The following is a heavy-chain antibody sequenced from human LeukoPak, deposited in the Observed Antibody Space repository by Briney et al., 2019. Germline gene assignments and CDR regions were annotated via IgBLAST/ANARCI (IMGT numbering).Heavy chain of an antibody. V-gene: IGHV4-39*01. CDR1: GGSISSGSYY. CDR2: TYYSGTT. Sequence: SETLSLTCTVSGGSISSGSYYWGWIRQPPGKGLEWIASTYYSGTTFYSPSLKSLVTISVDTSKNQLSLKLGSVTAADTAVYYCARHPPRDGSAFDYWGQGTLVTVSS. J-gene: IGHJ4*02. CDR3: ARHPPRDGSAFDY.